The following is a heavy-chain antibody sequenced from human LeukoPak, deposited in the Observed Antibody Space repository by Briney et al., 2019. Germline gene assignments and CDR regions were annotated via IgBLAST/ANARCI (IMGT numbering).Heavy chain of an antibody. CDR1: GFTFSSNW. CDR2: ISGSGGST. CDR3: AKDLSLLYYYDSSGYPDY. V-gene: IGHV3-23*01. J-gene: IGHJ4*02. D-gene: IGHD3-22*01. Sequence: GGSLRLSCAASGFTFSSNWMHWVRQAPGKGLEWVSAISGSGGSTYYADSVKGRFTISRDNSKNTLYLQMNSLRAEDTAVYYCAKDLSLLYYYDSSGYPDYWGQGTLVTVSS.